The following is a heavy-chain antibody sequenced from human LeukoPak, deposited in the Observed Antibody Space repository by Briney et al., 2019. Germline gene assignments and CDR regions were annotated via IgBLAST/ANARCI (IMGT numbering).Heavy chain of an antibody. Sequence: GGSLRLSCAASGFTFSSYWMYWVRQAPGKGLVWVSRINSDGSSTSYADSVKGRFTISRDNAKNTLYLQMNSLRAEDTAVYYCARDWANYPGGYWGQGTLVTVSS. CDR1: GFTFSSYW. CDR3: ARDWANYPGGY. CDR2: INSDGSST. D-gene: IGHD1-7*01. V-gene: IGHV3-74*01. J-gene: IGHJ4*02.